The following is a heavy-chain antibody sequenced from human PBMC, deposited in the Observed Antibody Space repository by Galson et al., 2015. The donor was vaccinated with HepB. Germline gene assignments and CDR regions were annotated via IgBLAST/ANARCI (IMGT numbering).Heavy chain of an antibody. CDR2: ISGSGGST. CDR3: AKAIQVSFTGLSYYFDY. D-gene: IGHD2-2*02. CDR1: GLTFNSYA. J-gene: IGHJ4*02. V-gene: IGHV3-23*01. Sequence: SLRLSCAASGLTFNSYAMSWVRQAPGKGLEWVSVISGSGGSTYYADSVEGRFTISRDNSKNTLYLQMNSLRDEDTAVYYCAKAIQVSFTGLSYYFDYWGQGTLVTVSS.